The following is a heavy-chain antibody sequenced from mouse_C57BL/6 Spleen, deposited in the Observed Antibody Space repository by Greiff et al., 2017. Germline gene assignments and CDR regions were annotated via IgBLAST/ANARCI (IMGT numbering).Heavy chain of an antibody. CDR2: INPNNGGT. CDR1: GYTFTDYY. J-gene: IGHJ4*01. Sequence: VQLQQSGPELVKPGASVKISCKASGYTFTDYYMNWVKQSHGKSLEWIGDINPNNGGTSYNQKFKGKATLTVDKSSSTAYMELRSLTSEYSAVYYCARKGDYGKYYYAMDYWGQGTSVTVSS. D-gene: IGHD2-1*01. CDR3: ARKGDYGKYYYAMDY. V-gene: IGHV1-26*01.